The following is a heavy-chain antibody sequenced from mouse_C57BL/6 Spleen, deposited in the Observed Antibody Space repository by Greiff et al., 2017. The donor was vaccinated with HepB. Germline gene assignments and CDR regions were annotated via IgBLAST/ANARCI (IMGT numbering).Heavy chain of an antibody. CDR3: ARSEYYCGYFDV. V-gene: IGHV1-52*01. CDR1: GYTFTSYW. D-gene: IGHD1-1*01. Sequence: QVQLQQPGAELVRPGSSVKLSCKASGYTFTSYWMHWVKQRPIQGLEWIGNIDPSDSETHYNQKFKDKATLTVDKSSSKAYMQLSSLTSEDSAVYYCARSEYYCGYFDVWGTGTTVTVSS. CDR2: IDPSDSET. J-gene: IGHJ1*03.